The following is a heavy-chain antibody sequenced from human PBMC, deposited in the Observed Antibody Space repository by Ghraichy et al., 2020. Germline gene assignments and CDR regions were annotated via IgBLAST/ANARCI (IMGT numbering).Heavy chain of an antibody. CDR2: ISYDGSKK. CDR1: GFTFSRYG. V-gene: IGHV3-30*18. Sequence: GRSLRLSCAASGFTFSRYGMHWVRQAPGKGLEWVAVISYDGSKKNYADSVKGRFTISRDNSKNTLYVQMNSLRAEDTAVYYCAKERDTSGYYSFRGDYYGMDVWGQGTTVTVSS. D-gene: IGHD3-22*01. CDR3: AKERDTSGYYSFRGDYYGMDV. J-gene: IGHJ6*02.